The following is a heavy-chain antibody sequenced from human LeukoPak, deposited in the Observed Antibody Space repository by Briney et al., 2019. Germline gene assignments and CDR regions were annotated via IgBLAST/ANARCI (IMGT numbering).Heavy chain of an antibody. V-gene: IGHV1-2*06. CDR2: INPNSGGA. CDR3: ARSGIAAAVSDY. D-gene: IGHD6-13*01. CDR1: GYTFTGYY. J-gene: IGHJ4*02. Sequence: ASVRVSCKASGYTFTGYYMHWVRQAPGQGLEWMGRINPNSGGANYAQKFQGRVTMTRDTSISTAYMELSRLRSDDTAVYYCARSGIAAAVSDYWGQGTLVTVSS.